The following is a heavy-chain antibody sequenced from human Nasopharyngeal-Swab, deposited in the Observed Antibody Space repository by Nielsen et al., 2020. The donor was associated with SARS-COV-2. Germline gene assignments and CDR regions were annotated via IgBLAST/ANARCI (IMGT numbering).Heavy chain of an antibody. J-gene: IGHJ4*02. CDR2: ISSSSSYI. D-gene: IGHD3-3*01. V-gene: IGHV3-21*01. CDR3: ASAYYDFWCGDEYYFDY. Sequence: LKISCAASGFTFDDYAMHWVRQAPGKGLEWVSSISSSSSYIYYADSVKGRFTISRDNAKNSLYLQMNSLRAEDTAVYYCASAYYDFWCGDEYYFDYWGQGTLVTVSS. CDR1: GFTFDDYA.